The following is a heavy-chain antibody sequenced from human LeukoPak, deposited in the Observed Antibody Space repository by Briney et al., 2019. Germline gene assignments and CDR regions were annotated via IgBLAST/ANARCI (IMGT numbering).Heavy chain of an antibody. CDR3: AKDKGKNSFDY. Sequence: GGSLRLSCAASGFTFSSNGMHWVRQAPGKGLEGVTFIWHDGSNKYYAESVKGRFTVSRDNSRNTVYLQMNNLRAEDTAVYYCAKDKGKNSFDYWGQGTLVTVSS. V-gene: IGHV3-30*02. CDR2: IWHDGSNK. CDR1: GFTFSSNG. J-gene: IGHJ4*02.